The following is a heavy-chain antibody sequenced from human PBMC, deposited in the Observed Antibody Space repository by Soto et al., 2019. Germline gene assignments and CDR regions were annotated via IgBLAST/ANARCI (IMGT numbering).Heavy chain of an antibody. J-gene: IGHJ4*02. D-gene: IGHD6-6*01. CDR2: IYYSGST. CDR3: ARANGLGSSGDYFDY. V-gene: IGHV4-30-4*01. CDR1: GGSISSGDYY. Sequence: PSETLSLTCTVSGGSISSGDYYWSWIRQPPGKGLEWIGYIYYSGSTYYNPSLKSRVTISVDTSKNQFSLKLSSVTAADTAVYYCARANGLGSSGDYFDYWGQGTLVTVSS.